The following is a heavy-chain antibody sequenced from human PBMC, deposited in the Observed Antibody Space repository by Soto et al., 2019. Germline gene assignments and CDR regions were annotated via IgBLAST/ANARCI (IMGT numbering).Heavy chain of an antibody. J-gene: IGHJ3*02. CDR3: EKLVADDALDI. V-gene: IGHV3-30*18. CDR1: GFTFSSYG. Sequence: GGSLRLSCAASGFTFSSYGMHWVRQAPGKGLEWVAVISYDGSNKYYADSVKGRFTISRDNSKNTLYLQMNSLRAEDTAVYYCEKLVADDALDIWGQGTMVTVSS. CDR2: ISYDGSNK. D-gene: IGHD5-12*01.